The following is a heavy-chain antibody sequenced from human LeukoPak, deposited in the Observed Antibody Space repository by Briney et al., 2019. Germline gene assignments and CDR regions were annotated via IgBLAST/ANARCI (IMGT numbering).Heavy chain of an antibody. J-gene: IGHJ4*02. V-gene: IGHV3-21*01. Sequence: GGSLRLSCAASAFTFSKYSMNWVRQAPGKGLEWVSSISSSGGYIYYADSVKGRFTISRENAKNSLYLQMNSLRAGDTAVYYCARVEIGNSSAYYDYWGQGTLVTVSS. CDR2: ISSSGGYI. CDR1: AFTFSKYS. CDR3: ARVEIGNSSAYYDY. D-gene: IGHD3-22*01.